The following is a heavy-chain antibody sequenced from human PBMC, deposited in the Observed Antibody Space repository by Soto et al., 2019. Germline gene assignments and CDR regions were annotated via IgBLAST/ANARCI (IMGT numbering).Heavy chain of an antibody. CDR2: MYTSATT. J-gene: IGHJ6*02. V-gene: IGHV3-66*01. D-gene: IGHD4-17*01. CDR1: RFIVSGNC. CDR3: ARGNFMTTVTTSYYYGLDV. Sequence: GGSLRLSCAASRFIVSGNCMSGGRQGPGKGLEWVSLMYTSATTHYADSVKDRFIIFRDNSKNTLYLQMNSLRAEDTAVYYCARGNFMTTVTTSYYYGLDVWGQGTTVTVSS.